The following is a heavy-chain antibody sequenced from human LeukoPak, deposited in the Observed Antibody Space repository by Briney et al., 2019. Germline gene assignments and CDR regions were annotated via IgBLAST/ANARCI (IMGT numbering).Heavy chain of an antibody. V-gene: IGHV3-23*01. CDR1: GFTFSNYA. CDR3: AKDPINWGSIYDC. D-gene: IGHD7-27*01. Sequence: GGSLRLSCEASGFTFSNYAMSWVRQAPGKGLEWVSSISGSSDNTNYADSVKGRFTISRDNSKNILYLQMNSLTAEDTAVYWCAKDPINWGSIYDCWGQGTPVTASS. CDR2: ISGSSDNT. J-gene: IGHJ4*02.